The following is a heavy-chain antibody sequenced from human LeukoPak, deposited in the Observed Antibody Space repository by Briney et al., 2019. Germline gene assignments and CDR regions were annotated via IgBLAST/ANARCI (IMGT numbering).Heavy chain of an antibody. V-gene: IGHV1-69*01. J-gene: IGHJ4*02. CDR3: ARLSQYYFDY. CDR1: GGTFSSYA. Sequence: GASVKVSSKASGGTFSSYAISWVRQAPGQGLEWMGGINPIFGTANYAQKFQGRVTITADESTSTAYMELSSLRSEDTAVYYCARLSQYYFDYWGQGTLVTVSS. CDR2: INPIFGTA.